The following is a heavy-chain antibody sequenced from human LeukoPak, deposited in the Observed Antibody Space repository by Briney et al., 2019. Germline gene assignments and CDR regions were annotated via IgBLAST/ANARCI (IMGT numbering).Heavy chain of an antibody. J-gene: IGHJ4*02. CDR3: ARDPGSSAFDY. V-gene: IGHV3-7*01. D-gene: IGHD5/OR15-5a*01. Sequence: GGSLRLSCAASGFTFTNYWMTWVRQAPGKGLEFVANINQDESVKNYVDSVKGRFTISRDNAENSLHLQMNSLRVEDTAVYYCARDPGSSAFDYWGQGTLVTVSS. CDR2: INQDESVK. CDR1: GFTFTNYW.